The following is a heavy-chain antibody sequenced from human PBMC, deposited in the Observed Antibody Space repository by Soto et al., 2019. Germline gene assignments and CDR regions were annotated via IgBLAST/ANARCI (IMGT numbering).Heavy chain of an antibody. CDR3: ARDVFPDAFDI. D-gene: IGHD3-16*01. CDR1: GGSISSYY. Sequence: PSETLSLTCTVSGGSISSYYWSWIRQPPGKGLEWIGYIYYSGSTNYNPSLKSRVTISVDTSKNQFPLKLSSVTAADTAVYYCARDVFPDAFDIWGQGTMVTVSS. J-gene: IGHJ3*02. CDR2: IYYSGST. V-gene: IGHV4-59*01.